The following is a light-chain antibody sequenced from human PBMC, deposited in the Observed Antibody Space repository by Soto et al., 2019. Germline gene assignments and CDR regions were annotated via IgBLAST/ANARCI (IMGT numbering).Light chain of an antibody. J-gene: IGLJ2*01. Sequence: QSVLTQPPSASGTPGQRVPISCSGSTSNIGTNTVNWYQQLPGTAPKLLIYSNDQRPSGVPGRFAGSKSGTSASLAISGLQSEDEADYYCAAWDDSLNGVVFGGGTKLTVL. CDR3: AAWDDSLNGVV. V-gene: IGLV1-44*01. CDR1: TSNIGTNT. CDR2: SND.